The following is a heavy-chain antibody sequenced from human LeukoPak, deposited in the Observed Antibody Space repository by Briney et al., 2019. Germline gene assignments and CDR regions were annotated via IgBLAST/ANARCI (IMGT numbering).Heavy chain of an antibody. J-gene: IGHJ4*02. V-gene: IGHV3-64*01. CDR1: GFTFSDYG. CDR2: ISSNGGST. CDR3: ARWGQLAFDY. D-gene: IGHD6-6*01. Sequence: GGSLRLSCAASGFTFSDYGMTWVRQAPGKGLEYVSAISSNGGSTYYANSVKGRFTISRDNSKNTLYLQMGSLRAEDMAVYYCARWGQLAFDYWGQGTLVTVSS.